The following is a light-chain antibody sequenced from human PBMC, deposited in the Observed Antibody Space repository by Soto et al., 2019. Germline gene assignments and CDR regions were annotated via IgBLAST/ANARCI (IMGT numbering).Light chain of an antibody. CDR2: GAS. J-gene: IGKJ1*01. Sequence: EIVMTQSPGTLSVSPGERATLSCRTSQSVSSNLAWYQQKPGQAPRLLIYGASTRATGIPARFSGSRSGTEFTLTISSLQSEDFAVYYCQHYKNWPRTFGQGIKVEIK. CDR3: QHYKNWPRT. CDR1: QSVSSN. V-gene: IGKV3-15*01.